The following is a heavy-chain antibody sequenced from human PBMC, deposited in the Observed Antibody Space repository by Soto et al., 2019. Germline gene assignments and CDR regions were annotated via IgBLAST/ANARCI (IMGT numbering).Heavy chain of an antibody. CDR2: ISANGGRA. D-gene: IGHD6-19*01. V-gene: IGHV3-23*01. CDR1: GFTFASHA. Sequence: EAQLLESGGDLIQPGGSLTLSCAASGFTFASHAMSWVRQAPGKGLEWVSGISANGGRAKYADSVKGRFSLSRDNSKNTMFLQMDSLTAEDTAIYYCASWVIALGGTGYFRHWGQGTLVTVSS. J-gene: IGHJ1*01. CDR3: ASWVIALGGTGYFRH.